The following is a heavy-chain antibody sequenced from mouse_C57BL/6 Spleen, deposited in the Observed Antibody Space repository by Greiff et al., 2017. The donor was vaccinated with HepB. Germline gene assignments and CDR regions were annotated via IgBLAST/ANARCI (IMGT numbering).Heavy chain of an antibody. CDR1: GYTFTSYG. CDR3: TMYYYGSSYVLYFDY. Sequence: VQLQQSGAELARPGASVKLSCKASGYTFTSYGISWVKQRTGQGLEWIGEIYPRSGNTYYNEKFKGKATLTAEKSSSTAYMALRSLTSEDSAVYFCTMYYYGSSYVLYFDYWGQGTTLTVSS. V-gene: IGHV1-81*01. D-gene: IGHD1-1*01. CDR2: IYPRSGNT. J-gene: IGHJ2*01.